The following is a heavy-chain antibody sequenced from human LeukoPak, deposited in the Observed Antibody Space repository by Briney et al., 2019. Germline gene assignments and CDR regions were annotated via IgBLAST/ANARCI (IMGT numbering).Heavy chain of an antibody. CDR2: ISGSGGST. V-gene: IGHV3-23*01. CDR3: AKGGGTVTTYYYYYMDV. CDR1: GFTFSSYG. J-gene: IGHJ6*03. Sequence: GGSLRLSCAASGFTFSSYGMSWVRQAPGKGLEWVSAISGSGGSTYYADSVKGRFTISRDNSKNTLYLQMNSLRAEDTAVYYCAKGGGTVTTYYYYYMDVWGKGTTVTVSS. D-gene: IGHD4-17*01.